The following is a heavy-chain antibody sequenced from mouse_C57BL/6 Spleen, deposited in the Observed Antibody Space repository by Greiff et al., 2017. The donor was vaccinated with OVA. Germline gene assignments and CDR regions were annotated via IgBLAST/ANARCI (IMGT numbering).Heavy chain of an antibody. Sequence: QVQLQQPGAELVKPGASVKLSCKASGYTFTSYWMQWVKQRPGQGLEWIGEIDPSDSYTNYNQKFKGKATLTVDTSSSTAYMQLSSLTSEDSAVYYCATPRDAMDCWGQGTSVTVSS. J-gene: IGHJ4*01. V-gene: IGHV1-50*01. CDR1: GYTFTSYW. CDR3: ATPRDAMDC. CDR2: IDPSDSYT.